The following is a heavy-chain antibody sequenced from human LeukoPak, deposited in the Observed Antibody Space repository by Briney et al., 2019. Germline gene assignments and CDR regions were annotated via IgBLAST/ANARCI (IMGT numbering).Heavy chain of an antibody. Sequence: SETLSLTCTVSGGSISSSSYYWGWIRQPPGKGLEWIGSIYYSGSTYYNPSLKSRVTISVDTSKNQFSLKLSSVTAADTAVYYCASGDGGSWGQGTLVTVSS. V-gene: IGHV4-39*07. CDR1: GGSISSSSYY. CDR2: IYYSGST. D-gene: IGHD3-10*01. CDR3: ASGDGGS. J-gene: IGHJ5*02.